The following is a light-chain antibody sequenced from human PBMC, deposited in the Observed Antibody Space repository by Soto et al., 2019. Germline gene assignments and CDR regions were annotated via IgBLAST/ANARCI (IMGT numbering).Light chain of an antibody. CDR1: SSDVGGYNY. CDR2: EVS. CDR3: TSFTSSTTYV. Sequence: SVLTQPASVSGSRGQSITISCTGTSSDVGGYNYVCWYQHHPGKAPKLIISEVSNRPSGVSDRFSGSKSGNTASLTISGLQPEDEADYYCTSFTSSTTYVFGTGTKVTVL. J-gene: IGLJ1*01. V-gene: IGLV2-14*01.